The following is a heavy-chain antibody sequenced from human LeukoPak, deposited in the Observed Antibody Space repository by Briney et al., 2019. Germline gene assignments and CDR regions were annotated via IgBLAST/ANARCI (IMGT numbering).Heavy chain of an antibody. CDR1: GGSFSGYY. D-gene: IGHD1-7*01. CDR2: INHSGST. CDR3: ARTYNWNFNWFDP. J-gene: IGHJ5*02. V-gene: IGHV4-34*01. Sequence: SETLSLTCAVYGGSFSGYYWSWIRQPPRKGLEWIGEINHSGSTNYNPSLKSRVTISVDTSKNQFSLKLSSVTAADTAVYYCARTYNWNFNWFDPWGQGTLVTVSS.